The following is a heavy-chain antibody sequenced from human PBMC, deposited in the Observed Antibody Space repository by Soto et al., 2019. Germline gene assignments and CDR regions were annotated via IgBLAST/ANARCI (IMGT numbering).Heavy chain of an antibody. Sequence: SETLSLTCSVSRGSISSYYWSWVRQPPGKGLEWIGFIHRTGSTKYNPSLESRVTISVDTSQNQLSLRLSSVTAADTAMYYCAIYCGSPSCFISLSDHWGPGTLVTVSS. D-gene: IGHD2-2*01. CDR1: RGSISSYY. CDR2: IHRTGST. V-gene: IGHV4-59*01. J-gene: IGHJ4*02. CDR3: AIYCGSPSCFISLSDH.